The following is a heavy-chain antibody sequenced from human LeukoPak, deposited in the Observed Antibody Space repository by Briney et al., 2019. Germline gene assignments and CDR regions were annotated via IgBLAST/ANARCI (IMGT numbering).Heavy chain of an antibody. J-gene: IGHJ4*02. CDR3: VGGAPNWGFDF. Sequence: ASVKVSCKAVGFKFTSYDINWVRQASGQGLEWMGWMNPNNGNTGYAQKFQGRVTMTRYTSVSTAYMELSSLRSEDTAVYYCVGGAPNWGFDFWGQGTLVTVSS. D-gene: IGHD7-27*01. V-gene: IGHV1-8*01. CDR1: GFKFTSYD. CDR2: MNPNNGNT.